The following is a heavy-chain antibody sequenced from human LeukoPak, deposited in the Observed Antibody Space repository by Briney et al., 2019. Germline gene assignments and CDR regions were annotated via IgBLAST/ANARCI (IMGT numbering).Heavy chain of an antibody. J-gene: IGHJ4*02. CDR3: ARMESDSSSRDYYFDY. D-gene: IGHD6-13*01. CDR1: GFTFSSYA. CDR2: ISGSGGST. V-gene: IGHV3-23*01. Sequence: GGSLRLSCVASGFTFSSYAMNWVRQAPGKGLEWVSGISGSGGSTNYADSVKGRFTISRDNSKNTLCLQMNSLRAEDTAVYYCARMESDSSSRDYYFDYWGQGTLVTVSS.